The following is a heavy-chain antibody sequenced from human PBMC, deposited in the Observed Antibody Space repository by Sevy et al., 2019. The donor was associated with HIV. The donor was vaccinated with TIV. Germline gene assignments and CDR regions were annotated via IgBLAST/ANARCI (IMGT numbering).Heavy chain of an antibody. J-gene: IGHJ4*02. V-gene: IGHV1-2*02. Sequence: ASVKVSCQTSGYTFTDRYIHWVRQAPGQGLEWMGYINPDTGNTRYAQKFQARVTMTGDTSVSTAYMGLRRLTSDDTAVYFCARVHPPRLSGHDSGWYPFDYWGQGTLVTVSS. CDR3: ARVHPPRLSGHDSGWYPFDY. CDR1: GYTFTDRY. CDR2: INPDTGNT. D-gene: IGHD6-19*01.